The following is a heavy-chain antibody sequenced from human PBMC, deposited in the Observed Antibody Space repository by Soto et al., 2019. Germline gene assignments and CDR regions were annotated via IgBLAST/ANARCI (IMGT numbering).Heavy chain of an antibody. Sequence: QVQLVQSGAEVKKPGSSVKVSCKASGGTFSSYAISWVRQAPGQGLEWMGGIIPIFGTANYAQKFQGRVTITADKSTSTAYMELSSLRSEDTAVYYCARDGYDSSGYQVHPYYFDYWGQGTLVTVSS. CDR2: IIPIFGTA. J-gene: IGHJ4*02. D-gene: IGHD3-22*01. CDR1: GGTFSSYA. V-gene: IGHV1-69*06. CDR3: ARDGYDSSGYQVHPYYFDY.